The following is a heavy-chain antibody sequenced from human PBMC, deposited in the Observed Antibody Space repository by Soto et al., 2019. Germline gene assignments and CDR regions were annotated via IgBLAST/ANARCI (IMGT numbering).Heavy chain of an antibody. D-gene: IGHD3-3*01. CDR1: GGTFSSYA. CDR3: ARVAIFGVVRGTYYFDY. J-gene: IGHJ4*02. V-gene: IGHV1-69*01. Sequence: HVQLVQSGAGVKKPGSSVKVSCKASGGTFSSYAISWLRQAPGLGLEWMGGIIPIFGTANYAQKFQGRVTITADESTSTAYMELSSLRSEDTAVYYCARVAIFGVVRGTYYFDYWGQGTLVTVSS. CDR2: IIPIFGTA.